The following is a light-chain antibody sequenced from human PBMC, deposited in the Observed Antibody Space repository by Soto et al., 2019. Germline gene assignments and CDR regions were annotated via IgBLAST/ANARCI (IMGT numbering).Light chain of an antibody. J-gene: IGKJ5*01. CDR2: WAS. CDR3: QQYYSIPIT. Sequence: DIVMTQSPDSLAVSLGERATINCKSSQSVLYSPNNKSYLAWYQQKPGQPPKLLIYWASTRESGVPDRFGGSESGTDFTLTITSLQAEDVAVYYCQQYYSIPITFGQGTRLEIK. V-gene: IGKV4-1*01. CDR1: QSVLYSPNNKSY.